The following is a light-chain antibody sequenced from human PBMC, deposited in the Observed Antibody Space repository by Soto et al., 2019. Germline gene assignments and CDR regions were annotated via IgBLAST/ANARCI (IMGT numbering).Light chain of an antibody. J-gene: IGLJ1*01. CDR1: SSDVGGYNY. Sequence: QSVLTQPASVSGSPGQSTTISCTGTSSDVGGYNYVSWYQQHPGKAPKLMIYDVSNRPSGVSNRFSGSKSGNTASLTISGLQAEDEADYYCSSYTSSSTPEVFGTGTKVTVL. V-gene: IGLV2-14*01. CDR2: DVS. CDR3: SSYTSSSTPEV.